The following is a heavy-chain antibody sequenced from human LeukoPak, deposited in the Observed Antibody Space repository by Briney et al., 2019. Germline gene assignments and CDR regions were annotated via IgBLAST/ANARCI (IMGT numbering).Heavy chain of an antibody. CDR2: IYYSGST. Sequence: SETLSLTCTVSGGSISSGDYYWSWIRQPPGKGLEWIGYIYYSGSTYYNPSLKSRVTISVDTSKNQFSLKLSSVTAADTAVYYCARVSRGGKVVVPAATNFDYWGQGTLVTVSS. CDR1: GGSISSGDYY. V-gene: IGHV4-30-4*08. D-gene: IGHD2-2*01. J-gene: IGHJ4*02. CDR3: ARVSRGGKVVVPAATNFDY.